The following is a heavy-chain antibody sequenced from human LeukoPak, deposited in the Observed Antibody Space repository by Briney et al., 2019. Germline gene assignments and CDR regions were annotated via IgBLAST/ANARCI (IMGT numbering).Heavy chain of an antibody. CDR3: ARETVAAAGKEFDY. CDR1: GSTFSSYS. CDR2: ISSSSSYI. D-gene: IGHD6-13*01. Sequence: PGGSLRLSCAASGSTFSSYSMNWVRQAPGKGLEWVSSISSSSSYIYYADSVKGRFTISRDNAKNSLYLQMNSLRAEDTAVYYCARETVAAAGKEFDYWGQGTLVTVSS. V-gene: IGHV3-21*01. J-gene: IGHJ4*02.